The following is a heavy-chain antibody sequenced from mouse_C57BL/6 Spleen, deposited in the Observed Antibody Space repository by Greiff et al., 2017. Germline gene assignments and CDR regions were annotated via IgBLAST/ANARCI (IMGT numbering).Heavy chain of an antibody. CDR2: ISYDGSN. Sequence: EVKLQESGPGLVKPSQSLSLTCSVTGYSITSGYYWNWIRQFPGNKLEWMGYISYDGSNNYNPSLKNRISITRDTSKNQFFLKLNSVTTEDTATYYCARPDSSGSWFAYWGQGTLVTVSA. V-gene: IGHV3-6*01. J-gene: IGHJ3*01. CDR3: ARPDSSGSWFAY. D-gene: IGHD3-2*02. CDR1: GYSITSGYY.